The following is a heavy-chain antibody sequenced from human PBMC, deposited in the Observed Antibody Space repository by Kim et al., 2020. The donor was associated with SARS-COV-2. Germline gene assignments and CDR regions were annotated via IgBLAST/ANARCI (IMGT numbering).Heavy chain of an antibody. Sequence: GGSLRLSCAASGFTVSSNYMSWVRQAPGKGLEWVSVIYSGGSTYYADSVKGRFTISRDNSKNTLYLQMNSLRAEDTAVYYCARDPTGTGGQWLEYYFDYWGQGTLVTVSS. CDR2: IYSGGST. CDR3: ARDPTGTGGQWLEYYFDY. J-gene: IGHJ4*02. CDR1: GFTVSSNY. V-gene: IGHV3-66*02. D-gene: IGHD6-19*01.